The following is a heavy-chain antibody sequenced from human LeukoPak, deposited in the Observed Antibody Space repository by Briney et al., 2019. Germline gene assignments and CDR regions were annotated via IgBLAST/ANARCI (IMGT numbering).Heavy chain of an antibody. Sequence: GGSLRLSCEASGFTFSSYAMTWVRQAPGKGLEWVSAISGSGGSAYYADSVKGRFTISRDNSKNTLYLQMNSLRAEDTAVYYCAKTVSGSYSYQGGDYWGQGTLVTVSS. CDR1: GFTFSSYA. J-gene: IGHJ4*02. CDR2: ISGSGGSA. D-gene: IGHD3-10*01. V-gene: IGHV3-23*01. CDR3: AKTVSGSYSYQGGDY.